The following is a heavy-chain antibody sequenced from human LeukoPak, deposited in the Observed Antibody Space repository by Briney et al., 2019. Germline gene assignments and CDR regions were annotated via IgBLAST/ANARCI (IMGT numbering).Heavy chain of an antibody. CDR1: GDSIRNANY. D-gene: IGHD2-2*01. Sequence: PSETLSLTCGVSGDSIRNANYWGWIRQPPGQGLEWIAGMHHGGSTFYNPPLHSRVTISMYTSKNQFSLNLNYVTAADTAVYYCARVASSILGYASFDFWGQGTLVTVSS. J-gene: IGHJ4*02. CDR2: MHHGGST. CDR3: ARVASSILGYASFDF. V-gene: IGHV4-38-2*01.